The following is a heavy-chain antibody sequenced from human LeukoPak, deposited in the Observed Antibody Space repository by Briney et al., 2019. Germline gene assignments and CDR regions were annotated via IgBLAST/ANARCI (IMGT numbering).Heavy chain of an antibody. J-gene: IGHJ6*04. CDR1: GFTFDDYA. CDR3: ARDPGGYSSGGELDV. V-gene: IGHV3-21*01. D-gene: IGHD6-19*01. Sequence: GRSLRLSCAASGFTFDDYAMHWVRQAPGKGLEWVSSISSSSSYIYYADSVKGRFTISRDNAKNSLYLQMNSLRAEDMAVYYCARDPGGYSSGGELDVWGKGTTVTVSS. CDR2: ISSSSSYI.